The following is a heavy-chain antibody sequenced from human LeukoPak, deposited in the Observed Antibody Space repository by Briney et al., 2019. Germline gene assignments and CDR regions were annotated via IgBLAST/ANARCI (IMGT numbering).Heavy chain of an antibody. Sequence: SVKVSCKASGGTFSSYAISWVRQAPGQGLEWMGGIIPIFGTANYAQKFQGRVTITTDESTSTAYMELSSLRSEDTAVYYCAGGEHYLPKGYYYYYMDVWGKGSTVTVYS. V-gene: IGHV1-69*05. CDR1: GGTFSSYA. J-gene: IGHJ6*03. D-gene: IGHD1-26*01. CDR3: AGGEHYLPKGYYYYYMDV. CDR2: IIPIFGTA.